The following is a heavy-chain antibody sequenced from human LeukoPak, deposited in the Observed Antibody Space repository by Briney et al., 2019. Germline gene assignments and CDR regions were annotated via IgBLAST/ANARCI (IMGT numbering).Heavy chain of an antibody. J-gene: IGHJ4*02. V-gene: IGHV4-59*08. CDR3: VRHYDSSGYYFDY. CDR2: VYYSGST. CDR1: GGSISSYY. D-gene: IGHD3-22*01. Sequence: SETLSLTCTVSGGSISSYYWSWIRQPPGKGLEWIGYVYYSGSTNYNPSLKSRVTISVDTSKNQFSLRLSSVTAADTAVYYCVRHYDSSGYYFDYWGQGTLVTVSS.